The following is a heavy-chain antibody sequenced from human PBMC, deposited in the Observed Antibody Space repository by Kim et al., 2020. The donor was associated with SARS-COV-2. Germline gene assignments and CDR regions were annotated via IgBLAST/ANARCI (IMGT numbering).Heavy chain of an antibody. Sequence: ADYVKGQVTISRDNAKNTLYLPMNSLRAEDTAVYYCASRITMVRGVIADYWGQGTLVTVSS. J-gene: IGHJ4*02. D-gene: IGHD3-10*01. V-gene: IGHV3-53*01. CDR3: ASRITMVRGVIADY.